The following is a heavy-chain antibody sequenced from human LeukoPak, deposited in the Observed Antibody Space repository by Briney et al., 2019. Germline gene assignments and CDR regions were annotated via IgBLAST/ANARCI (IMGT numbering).Heavy chain of an antibody. Sequence: GGSLRLSCADSGFNLSSYSMNWVRQAPGKGLEWVSSISSSSSYIYYADSVKGRFTISRDNAKNSLYLQMNSLRAEDTAVYYCARGTVSFFFFGYWGQGTLVTVSS. CDR1: GFNLSSYS. D-gene: IGHD2/OR15-2a*01. CDR2: ISSSSSYI. J-gene: IGHJ4*02. CDR3: ARGTVSFFFFGY. V-gene: IGHV3-21*01.